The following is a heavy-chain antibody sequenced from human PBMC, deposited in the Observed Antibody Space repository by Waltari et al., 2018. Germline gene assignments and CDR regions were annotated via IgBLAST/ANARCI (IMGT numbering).Heavy chain of an antibody. CDR3: ARQGAHLGELSLYWCYFDY. Sequence: QVQLQESGPGLVKPSETLSLTCAVSGYSLSRGYYWGWIRQPPGKGLEWIGSIYHSGSTYYNPSLKSRVTISVDTSKNQFSLKLSSVTAADTAVYYCARQGAHLGELSLYWCYFDYWGQGTLVTVSS. D-gene: IGHD3-16*02. J-gene: IGHJ4*02. CDR1: GYSLSRGYY. V-gene: IGHV4-38-2*01. CDR2: IYHSGST.